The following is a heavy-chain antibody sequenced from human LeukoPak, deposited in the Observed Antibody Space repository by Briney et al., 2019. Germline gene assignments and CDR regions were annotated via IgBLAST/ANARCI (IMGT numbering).Heavy chain of an antibody. CDR2: SYSGGSR. CDR3: ARVWELSFDY. Sequence: GGSLRLSCAASGFTVSTDHMSWVSQAPGKWLEWVAVSYSGGSRYHAESVKGRLTISRDNSKNMLYLQMKSLRAEDTAVYYCARVWELSFDYWGQGTLVTVSS. J-gene: IGHJ4*02. V-gene: IGHV3-53*01. D-gene: IGHD1-26*01. CDR1: GFTVSTDH.